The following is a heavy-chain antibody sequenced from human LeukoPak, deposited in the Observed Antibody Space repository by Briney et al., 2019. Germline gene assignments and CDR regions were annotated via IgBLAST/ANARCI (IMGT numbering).Heavy chain of an antibody. CDR2: IKGNGDTT. Sequence: GGSLRLSCAASGFTFHNYAMHWVCQAPGKGLEWVSLIKGNGDTTYNADSVKGRFTISRDNSKNSLYLQINSLRTEDTALYYCAKDIGSGWSFDYWGQGTLVTVSS. CDR1: GFTFHNYA. V-gene: IGHV3-43*02. D-gene: IGHD6-19*01. CDR3: AKDIGSGWSFDY. J-gene: IGHJ4*02.